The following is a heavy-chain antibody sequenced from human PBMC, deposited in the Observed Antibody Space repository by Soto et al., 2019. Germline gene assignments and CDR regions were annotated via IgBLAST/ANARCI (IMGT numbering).Heavy chain of an antibody. CDR1: GFTFSTYG. CDR3: AKSVYNWNDGFFDY. V-gene: IGHV3-30*18. CDR2: ISYDGVNK. J-gene: IGHJ4*02. D-gene: IGHD1-1*01. Sequence: ESGGGVVQPGRSLRLSCAAPGFTFSTYGMHWVRQAPGKGLEWVAVISYDGVNKYYADSVKGRFTISRDNSKNTLYLQMNSLRAEDTAVYYCAKSVYNWNDGFFDYWGQGTLVTVSS.